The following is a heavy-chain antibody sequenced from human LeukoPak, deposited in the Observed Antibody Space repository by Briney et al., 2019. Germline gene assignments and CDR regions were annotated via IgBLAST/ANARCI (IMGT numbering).Heavy chain of an antibody. V-gene: IGHV4-34*01. Sequence: SESLSLTCAVYGGSFSGYYWSWVRQPPGKGLEWIGEINHSGSTNYNPSLKSRVTISVDTSKNQFSLKLSSVTAADTAVYYCARIDSGQRYYYYYMDVWGKGTTVTVSS. J-gene: IGHJ6*03. CDR3: ARIDSGQRYYYYYMDV. CDR1: GGSFSGYY. D-gene: IGHD5-12*01. CDR2: INHSGST.